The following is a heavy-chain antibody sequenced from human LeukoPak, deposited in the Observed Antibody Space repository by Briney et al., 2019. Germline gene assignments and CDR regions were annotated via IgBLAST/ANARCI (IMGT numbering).Heavy chain of an antibody. CDR3: ARHQDSSSGWYYFDY. Sequence: SETLSLTCTASGGSINSYYWSWIRQPPGKGLEWIGFIYYSGSTNYYASLKSRVTISVDTSKNQFSLNLNSVTAADTAVYYCARHQDSSSGWYYFDYWGQGTLVTVS. D-gene: IGHD6-19*01. CDR2: IYYSGST. J-gene: IGHJ4*02. CDR1: GGSINSYY. V-gene: IGHV4-59*08.